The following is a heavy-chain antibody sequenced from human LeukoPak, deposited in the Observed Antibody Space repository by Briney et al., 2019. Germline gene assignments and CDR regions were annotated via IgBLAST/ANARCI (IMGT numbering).Heavy chain of an antibody. CDR1: GFTFSSYA. CDR3: AKLYSSSWYMRSAFDI. J-gene: IGHJ3*02. CDR2: ISGSGGST. V-gene: IGHV3-23*01. Sequence: PGGSLRLSFAASGFTFSSYAMSWVRQAPGKGLEWVSAISGSGGSTYYADSVKGRFTISRDNSKNTLYLQMNSLRAEDTAVYYCAKLYSSSWYMRSAFDIWGQGTMVTVSS. D-gene: IGHD6-13*01.